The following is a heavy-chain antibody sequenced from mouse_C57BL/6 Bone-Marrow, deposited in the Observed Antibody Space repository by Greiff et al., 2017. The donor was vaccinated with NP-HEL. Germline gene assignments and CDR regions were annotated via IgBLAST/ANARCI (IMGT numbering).Heavy chain of an antibody. CDR1: GFTFSDYG. CDR2: ISNLAYSI. CDR3: ARPLTTVVATDYAMDY. V-gene: IGHV5-15*01. D-gene: IGHD1-1*01. Sequence: EVHLVESGGGLVQPGGSLKLSCAASGFTFSDYGMAWVRQAPRKGLEWVAFISNLAYSIYYADTVTGRFTISRENAKNTLYLEMSSLKSEDTAMYYCARPLTTVVATDYAMDYWGQGTSVTVSS. J-gene: IGHJ4*01.